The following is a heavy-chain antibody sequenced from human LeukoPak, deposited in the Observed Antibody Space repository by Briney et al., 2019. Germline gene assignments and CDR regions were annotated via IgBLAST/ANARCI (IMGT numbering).Heavy chain of an antibody. CDR3: ARMPDILTGLDS. J-gene: IGHJ5*02. V-gene: IGHV4-4*07. CDR1: GGSISSYY. CDR2: IYTSGST. Sequence: SETLSLTCTVSGGSISSYYWSWIRQPAGKGLEWIGRIYTSGSTNYNPSLKSRVTISVDTSKNQFSLKLSSVTTADTAVYYCARMPDILTGLDSWGQGTLVTVSS. D-gene: IGHD3-9*01.